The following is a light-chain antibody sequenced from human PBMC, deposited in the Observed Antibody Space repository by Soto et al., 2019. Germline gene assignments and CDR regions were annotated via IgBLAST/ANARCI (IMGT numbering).Light chain of an antibody. CDR1: QSIATY. J-gene: IGKJ5*01. CDR3: QHYYRKPIA. CDR2: DAS. V-gene: IGKV1-5*01. Sequence: DMHMILYLSTLSASLKDSVTIPSRASQSIATYLTWYQQKPGKAPKLLIYDASSLKSGVPSRFSGSGSCTEFTLTISSLQPGDVTTYYWQHYYRKPIAYVLGTDWRL.